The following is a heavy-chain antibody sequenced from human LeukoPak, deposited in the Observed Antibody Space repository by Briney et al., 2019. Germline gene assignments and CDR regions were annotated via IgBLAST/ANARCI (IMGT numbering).Heavy chain of an antibody. J-gene: IGHJ5*02. D-gene: IGHD6-13*01. CDR1: GYTFTSYG. V-gene: IGHV1-18*01. Sequence: ASVKVSCKASGYTFTSYGISWVRQAPGQGFEWMGWISAYNGNTNYAQKLQGRVTMTTDTSTSTAYMELRSLRSDDTAVYYCARDPSGQQLIPNWFDPWGQGTLVTVSS. CDR2: ISAYNGNT. CDR3: ARDPSGQQLIPNWFDP.